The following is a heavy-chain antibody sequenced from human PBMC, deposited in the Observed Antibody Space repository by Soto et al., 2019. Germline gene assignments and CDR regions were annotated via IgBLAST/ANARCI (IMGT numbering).Heavy chain of an antibody. CDR2: INNDESTT. CDR3: ARDHPRFYYYGSGSYNWFDP. J-gene: IGHJ5*02. CDR1: GVTFSSYW. V-gene: IGHV3-74*01. D-gene: IGHD3-10*01. Sequence: PGGSLRLSCAASGVTFSSYWMYWVRQAPGKGLVWVSRINNDESTTSYADSVKGRFTISRDNAKNTLYLQMNSLRDEDTAVYYCARDHPRFYYYGSGSYNWFDPWGQGTLVTVSS.